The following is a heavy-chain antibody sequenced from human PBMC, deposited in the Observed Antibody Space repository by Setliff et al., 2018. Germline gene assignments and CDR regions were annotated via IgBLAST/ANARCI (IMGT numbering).Heavy chain of an antibody. CDR3: AREVLPLVREEAFYI. D-gene: IGHD2-2*01. CDR2: VDHSGNT. Sequence: SETLSLTCTVSGDSISRSIYYWGWIRQSPGKGLDWIGTVDHSGNTFYNPSLKSRVTISVDTSKNQFSLKLTSVSAADTAVYYCAREVLPLVREEAFYIWGQGTMVTVSS. V-gene: IGHV4-39*02. CDR1: GDSISRSIYY. J-gene: IGHJ3*02.